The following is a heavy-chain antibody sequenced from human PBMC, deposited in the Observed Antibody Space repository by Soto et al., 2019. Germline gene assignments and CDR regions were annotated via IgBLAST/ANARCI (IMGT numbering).Heavy chain of an antibody. CDR1: GFTFSSYG. CDR3: ARDKYQLPYYYYYGMDV. Sequence: SLRLSCAASGFTFSSYGMHWVRQAPGKGLEWVAVIWYDGSNKYYADSVKGRFTISRDNSKNTLYLQMNSLRAEDTAVYYCARDKYQLPYYYYYGMDVWGQGTTVTVSS. V-gene: IGHV3-33*01. D-gene: IGHD2-2*01. J-gene: IGHJ6*02. CDR2: IWYDGSNK.